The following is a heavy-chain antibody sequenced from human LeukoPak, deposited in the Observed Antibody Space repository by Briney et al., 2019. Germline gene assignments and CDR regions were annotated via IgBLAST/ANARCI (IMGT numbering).Heavy chain of an antibody. V-gene: IGHV1-46*01. D-gene: IGHD3-22*01. CDR2: VNPSGGST. J-gene: IGHJ4*02. CDR3: ARDDYDSSGYLGIDY. CDR1: GYTFTSYY. Sequence: GASVKVSCKASGYTFTSYYMHWVRQAPGQGLEWMGIVNPSGGSTSYAQKFQGRVTMTRDTSTSTVYMELSSLRSEDTAVYYCARDDYDSSGYLGIDYWGQGTLVTVSS.